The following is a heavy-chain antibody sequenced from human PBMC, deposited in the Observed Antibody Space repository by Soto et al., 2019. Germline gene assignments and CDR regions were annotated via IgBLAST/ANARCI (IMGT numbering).Heavy chain of an antibody. CDR3: AREADFLNWFDP. CDR2: IRSSSSTI. CDR1: GFTFRSYS. Sequence: EVQLVESGGGLVQPGGSLRLSCAASGFTFRSYSMKWVRQAPGKGLEWVSYIRSSSSTIYHADSVKGRFTISRDNAKNSLYLQMNSLRAEDTAVYYCAREADFLNWFDPWGQGTLVTVSS. V-gene: IGHV3-48*01. D-gene: IGHD3-3*01. J-gene: IGHJ5*02.